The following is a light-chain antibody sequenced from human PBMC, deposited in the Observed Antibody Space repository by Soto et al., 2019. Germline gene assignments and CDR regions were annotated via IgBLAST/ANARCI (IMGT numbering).Light chain of an antibody. CDR1: SSDVGSYNL. Sequence: QSALTRPASVSGSPGQSITISCTGTSSDVGSYNLVSWYQQHPGKAPKLMIYEGSKRPSGVSNRFSGSKSGNTASLTISGLQAEDEADYYCCSYAGSVVFGGGTKVTVL. V-gene: IGLV2-23*01. CDR3: CSYAGSVV. J-gene: IGLJ2*01. CDR2: EGS.